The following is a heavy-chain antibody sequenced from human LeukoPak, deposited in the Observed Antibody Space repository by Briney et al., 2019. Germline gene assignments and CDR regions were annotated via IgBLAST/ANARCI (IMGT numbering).Heavy chain of an antibody. CDR3: ARSSGSSGLDAFDI. V-gene: IGHV3-20*04. Sequence: TGGSLRLSCAASGFTFDDYGMSWVRQAPGKGLEGVSGINWNGGSTGYADPVKGRFTISRDNAKNSLYLQMNSLRAEDTALYYCARSSGSSGLDAFDIWGQGTMVTVSS. CDR1: GFTFDDYG. J-gene: IGHJ3*02. D-gene: IGHD1-26*01. CDR2: INWNGGST.